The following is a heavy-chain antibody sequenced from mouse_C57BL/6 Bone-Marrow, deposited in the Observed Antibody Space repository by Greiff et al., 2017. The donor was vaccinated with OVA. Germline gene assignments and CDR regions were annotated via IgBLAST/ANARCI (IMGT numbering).Heavy chain of an antibody. J-gene: IGHJ4*01. V-gene: IGHV1-26*01. CDR3: AREDDYHSMDY. CDR2: INPNNGGT. CDR1: GYTFTDYY. D-gene: IGHD2-4*01. Sequence: EVKLQQSGPELVKPGASVKISCKASGYTFTDYYMNWVKQSHGKSLEWIGDINPNNGGTSYNQKFKGKATLTVDKSSSTAYMELRSLTSEDSAVYYCAREDDYHSMDYWGQGTSVTVSS.